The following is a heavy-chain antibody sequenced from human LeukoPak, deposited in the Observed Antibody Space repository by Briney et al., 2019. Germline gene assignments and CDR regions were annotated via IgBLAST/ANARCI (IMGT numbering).Heavy chain of an antibody. Sequence: GGSLRLSCAASGFTFSSYAMHWVRQAPGKGLEWVAVISYDGSNKYYADPVKGRFTISRDNSKNTLYLQMNSLRAEDTAVYYCARDPGIAVAGSGRGGPHFDYWGQGTLVTVSS. CDR3: ARDPGIAVAGSGRGGPHFDY. D-gene: IGHD6-19*01. CDR2: ISYDGSNK. J-gene: IGHJ4*02. CDR1: GFTFSSYA. V-gene: IGHV3-30-3*01.